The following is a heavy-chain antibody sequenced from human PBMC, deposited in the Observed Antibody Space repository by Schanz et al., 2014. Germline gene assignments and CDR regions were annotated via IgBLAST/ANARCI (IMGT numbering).Heavy chain of an antibody. Sequence: QVQLVQSGPAVKKPGASVKVSCKASGYIFIGYYIHWVRQAPGQGLEWMGWTNTNSGDTKIAQKFQGSVTMTRDPSISEAYMELTSLRSDDTAVYYCAREPLGCTGSGCQTYDAFDIWGQGTMVTVSS. CDR3: AREPLGCTGSGCQTYDAFDI. D-gene: IGHD2-8*02. J-gene: IGHJ3*02. CDR2: TNTNSGDT. V-gene: IGHV1-2*02. CDR1: GYIFIGYY.